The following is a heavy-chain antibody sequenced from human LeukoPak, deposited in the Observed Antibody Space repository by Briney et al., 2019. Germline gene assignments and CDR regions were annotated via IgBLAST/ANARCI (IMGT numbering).Heavy chain of an antibody. CDR2: ISGSGGST. D-gene: IGHD6-19*01. Sequence: GGSLRLSCVASGFTVSSYYMSWVRQAPGKGLEWVSAISGSGGSTYYADSVKGRFTISRDNSKSTLYLQMNSLRAEDTAVYYCATQPGSSIAVAAKRRPAGYFDYWGQGTLVTVSS. CDR1: GFTVSSYY. V-gene: IGHV3-23*01. CDR3: ATQPGSSIAVAAKRRPAGYFDY. J-gene: IGHJ4*02.